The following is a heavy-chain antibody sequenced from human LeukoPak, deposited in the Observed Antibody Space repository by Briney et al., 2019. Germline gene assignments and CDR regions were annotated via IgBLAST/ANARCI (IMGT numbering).Heavy chain of an antibody. CDR1: GDSINSDY. CDR3: ARRMKLAAKGDAFDI. Sequence: SETLSLTCTVSGDSINSDYWNWIRQPPGKGLEGIGFIYYSGSTNYNPSLKSRVTISIDTSRNQFSLKLNSVTAADTAVYYCARRMKLAAKGDAFDIWGQGTMVTVSS. CDR2: IYYSGST. D-gene: IGHD2-15*01. V-gene: IGHV4-59*08. J-gene: IGHJ3*02.